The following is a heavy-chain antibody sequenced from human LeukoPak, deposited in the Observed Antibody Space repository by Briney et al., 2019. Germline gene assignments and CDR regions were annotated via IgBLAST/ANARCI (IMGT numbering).Heavy chain of an antibody. CDR3: AKSLQWLDEKDIYDY. CDR2: ISGSGGST. V-gene: IGHV3-23*01. D-gene: IGHD6-19*01. Sequence: PGGSLRLSCAAAGFTFGDFGMHWVRQAPGKGLEWVSAISGSGGSTYYADSVKGRFTISRDNSKNTLYLQMNSLRAEDTAVYYCAKSLQWLDEKDIYDYWGQGTLVTVSS. J-gene: IGHJ4*02. CDR1: GFTFGDFG.